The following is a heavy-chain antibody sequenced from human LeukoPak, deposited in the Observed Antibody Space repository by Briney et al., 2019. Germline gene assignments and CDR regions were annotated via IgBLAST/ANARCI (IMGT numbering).Heavy chain of an antibody. J-gene: IGHJ6*03. V-gene: IGHV4-39*07. D-gene: IGHD6-13*01. Sequence: SETLSLTCTVSGGSISINNYYWAWIRQPPGKGLEWIGSIYYTGTTYYNPSLKNRVTISVDTSKNQFSLRLSSVTAADTAVYYCAREVRSSSWYSSYYYYYMDVWGKGTTVTVSS. CDR1: GGSISINNYY. CDR3: AREVRSSSWYSSYYYYYMDV. CDR2: IYYTGTT.